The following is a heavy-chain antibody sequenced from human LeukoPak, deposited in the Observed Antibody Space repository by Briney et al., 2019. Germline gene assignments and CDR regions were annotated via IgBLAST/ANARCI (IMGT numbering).Heavy chain of an antibody. CDR1: GYSIGSGYY. CDR2: IYHSGST. V-gene: IGHV4-38-2*01. Sequence: SETLSLACAVSGYSIGSGYYWGWIRQPPGKGLEWIGGIYHSGSTYYNPSLKSRVTISVDTSRNQFSLKLTSVTAADTAVYYCARRNNGYDYLDYWGQGTLVTVSS. D-gene: IGHD5-12*01. CDR3: ARRNNGYDYLDY. J-gene: IGHJ4*02.